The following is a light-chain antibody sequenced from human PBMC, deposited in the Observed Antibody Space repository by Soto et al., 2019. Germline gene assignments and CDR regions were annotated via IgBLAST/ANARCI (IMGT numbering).Light chain of an antibody. CDR3: QKYNSAPPYT. J-gene: IGKJ2*01. V-gene: IGKV1-27*01. CDR2: AAS. Sequence: DIQMTQSPSSLSASVGDKVTITCRASQGISNYLAWYQHKPGEVPKLLIYAASTLQSGVPSRFSGSGSGTDFTLTISSLQPEDVATYYCQKYNSAPPYTFGQGTKLEIK. CDR1: QGISNY.